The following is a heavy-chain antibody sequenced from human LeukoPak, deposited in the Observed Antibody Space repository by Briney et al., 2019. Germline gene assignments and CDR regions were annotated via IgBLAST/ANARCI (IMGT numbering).Heavy chain of an antibody. D-gene: IGHD3-10*01. CDR1: GFTFSSYE. CDR2: ISSSGSTI. Sequence: PGGSLRLSCAASGFTFSSYEMNWVRQAPGKGLEWVSYISSSGSTIYYADSVKGRFTISRDNAKNSLYLQMNSLRAEDTAVYYCARERPVNYYGSGRFYFDYWGQGTLVTVSS. J-gene: IGHJ4*02. CDR3: ARERPVNYYGSGRFYFDY. V-gene: IGHV3-48*03.